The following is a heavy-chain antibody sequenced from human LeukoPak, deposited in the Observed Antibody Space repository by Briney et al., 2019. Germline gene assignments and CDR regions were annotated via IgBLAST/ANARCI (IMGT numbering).Heavy chain of an antibody. CDR2: NNPSGSA. J-gene: IGHJ4*02. Sequence: KTSETLSLTCAVYGGPFSEYYWTWIRQPPGKGLEWIGENNPSGSAEYNPSLRSRVTISIHMSGNQFSLRLSSVTAADTAMYYCVRGRSGWYGFDYWGQGTLVTVSS. CDR3: VRGRSGWYGFDY. V-gene: IGHV4-34*01. D-gene: IGHD6-19*01. CDR1: GGPFSEYY.